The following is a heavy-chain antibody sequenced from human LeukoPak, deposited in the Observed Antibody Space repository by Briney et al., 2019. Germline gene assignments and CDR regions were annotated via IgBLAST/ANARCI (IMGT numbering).Heavy chain of an antibody. J-gene: IGHJ5*02. V-gene: IGHV4-30-4*01. CDR1: GGSISSGDYY. D-gene: IGHD3-22*01. Sequence: AQTLSLTCTVSGGSISSGDYYWSWIRQPPGKGLEWIGYMYYSGSTYYNPSLKSRATISVDTSKNQFSLKLSSVTAADTAVYYCARPYYYDSRIDPWGQGTLVTVSS. CDR3: ARPYYYDSRIDP. CDR2: MYYSGST.